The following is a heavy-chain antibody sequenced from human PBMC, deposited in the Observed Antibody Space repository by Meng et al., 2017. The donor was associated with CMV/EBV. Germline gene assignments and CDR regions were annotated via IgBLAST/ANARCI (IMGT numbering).Heavy chain of an antibody. D-gene: IGHD6-6*01. Sequence: SETLSLTCAVSGGSFSGYYWSWIRQPPGKGLEWIGEINHSGSTNYNPSLKSRVTISVGTSKNQFSLKLSSVTAADTAVYYCARGRAIAARPIDYWGQGTLVTVSS. J-gene: IGHJ4*02. V-gene: IGHV4-34*01. CDR1: GGSFSGYY. CDR2: INHSGST. CDR3: ARGRAIAARPIDY.